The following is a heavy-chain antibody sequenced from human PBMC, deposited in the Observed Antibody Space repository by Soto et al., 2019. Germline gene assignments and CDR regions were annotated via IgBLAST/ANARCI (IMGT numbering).Heavy chain of an antibody. CDR3: AKWTCRGGSCYFDS. Sequence: EVQLLESGGGLVQPGGSLRLSCAAPGLTFRTYAMTWVRQAPGKGLEWVSIISGSGGSTYYADSVKGRFTVSRDNSKNPLYVKMNSLRAEDTAVYYWAKWTCRGGSCYFDSGGQGTLVTVSS. D-gene: IGHD2-15*01. V-gene: IGHV3-23*01. J-gene: IGHJ4*02. CDR1: GLTFRTYA. CDR2: ISGSGGST.